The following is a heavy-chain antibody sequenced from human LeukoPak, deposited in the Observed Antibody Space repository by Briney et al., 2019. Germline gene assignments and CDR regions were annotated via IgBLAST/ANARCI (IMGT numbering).Heavy chain of an antibody. Sequence: PGGSLRLSCAVSGXTVSSNFMSWVRQAPGKGLEWVAVIWYDVSNIHYGESVEGRFTISRDNSKNTLYLQMNSLRADDTAVYYCARDGFISNTWYGFLGFWGQGTLVTVSS. V-gene: IGHV3-33*08. D-gene: IGHD6-13*01. CDR3: ARDGFISNTWYGFLGF. CDR2: IWYDVSNI. CDR1: GXTVSSNF. J-gene: IGHJ4*01.